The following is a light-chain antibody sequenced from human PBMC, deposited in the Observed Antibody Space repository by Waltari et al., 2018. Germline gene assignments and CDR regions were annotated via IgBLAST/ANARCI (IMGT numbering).Light chain of an antibody. CDR3: QHYVRLPVT. V-gene: IGKV3-20*01. Sequence: EIVLTQSPGTLSLSPGETATLSCRASQSFGRTLAWYQQKPGQAPRLLIYAASTRATGIPDRFSGSGSGTDFRLTISRLEPEDFAVYYCQHYVRLPVTFGQGTTVELK. J-gene: IGKJ1*01. CDR1: QSFGRT. CDR2: AAS.